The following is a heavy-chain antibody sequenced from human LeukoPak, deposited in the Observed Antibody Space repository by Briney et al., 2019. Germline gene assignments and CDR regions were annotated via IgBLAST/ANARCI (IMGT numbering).Heavy chain of an antibody. CDR2: IKQDGSEK. V-gene: IGHV3-7*03. CDR1: GFTFSTYW. D-gene: IGHD3-10*01. Sequence: SGGSLRLSCAASGFTFSTYWMSWVRQAPGKGLEWVANIKQDGSEKYYVDSVKGRFTISRDNSKNTLYLQMNSLRAEDTAVYYCARLGSFAEEGWFDPWGQGTLVTVSS. CDR3: ARLGSFAEEGWFDP. J-gene: IGHJ5*02.